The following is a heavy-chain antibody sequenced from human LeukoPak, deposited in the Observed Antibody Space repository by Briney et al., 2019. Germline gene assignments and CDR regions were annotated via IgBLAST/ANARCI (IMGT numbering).Heavy chain of an antibody. Sequence: PSETLSLTCTVSGGSIYSSSFYWDWVRQPPGMGLEWIGDVFYNGSTSYNPSLKSRVTTSVDTSKNLFSLKLTSVTAADSAVYYCARRPRMVASTNWFDPWGQGTLVIVSS. D-gene: IGHD4/OR15-4a*01. CDR3: ARRPRMVASTNWFDP. CDR1: GGSIYSSSFY. V-gene: IGHV4-39*01. J-gene: IGHJ5*02. CDR2: VFYNGST.